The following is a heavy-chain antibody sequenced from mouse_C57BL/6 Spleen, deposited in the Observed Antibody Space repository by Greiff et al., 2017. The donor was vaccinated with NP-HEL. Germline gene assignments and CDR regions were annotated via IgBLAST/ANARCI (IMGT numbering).Heavy chain of an antibody. D-gene: IGHD3-3*01. CDR1: GYSITSGYY. V-gene: IGHV3-6*01. CDR3: ARGGPRAY. Sequence: EVKLLESGPGLVKPSQSLSLTCSVTGYSITSGYYWNWIRQFPGNKLEWMGYISYDGSNNYNPSLKNRISITRDTSKNQFFLKLNSVTTEDTDTYNYARGGPRAYWGQGTLVTVSA. CDR2: ISYDGSN. J-gene: IGHJ3*01.